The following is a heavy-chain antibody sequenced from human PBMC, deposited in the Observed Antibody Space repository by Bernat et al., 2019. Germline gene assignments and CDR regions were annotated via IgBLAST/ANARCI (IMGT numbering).Heavy chain of an antibody. J-gene: IGHJ2*01. V-gene: IGHV4-39*01. CDR1: GGSISSSSYY. CDR2: IYYSGST. CDR3: ARHPRGLQYWYFDL. Sequence: QLQLQESGPGLVKPSETLSLTCTVSGGSISSSSYYWGWIRQPPGKGLEWIGSIYYSGSTYYNPSLKSRVTISVDTSKNQFSLKLSSVTAADTAVYYCARHPRGLQYWYFDLWGRGTLVTVSS. D-gene: IGHD5-12*01.